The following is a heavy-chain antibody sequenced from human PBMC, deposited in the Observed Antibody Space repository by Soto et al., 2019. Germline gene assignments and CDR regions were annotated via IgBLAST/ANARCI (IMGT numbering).Heavy chain of an antibody. J-gene: IGHJ6*02. CDR2: VSGGGGST. Sequence: EVRLLESGGRLVQPGGSLRLSCAASGFTFSNYAMSWIRQAPGKGLEWVSAVSGGGGSTYYADSVKGRFTMSRDNSKNTLCLKMNSLRAEHTAVYYCAKVHGSDPGTFYYAMDVWGQGSTVTVSS. V-gene: IGHV3-23*01. D-gene: IGHD3-10*01. CDR3: AKVHGSDPGTFYYAMDV. CDR1: GFTFSNYA.